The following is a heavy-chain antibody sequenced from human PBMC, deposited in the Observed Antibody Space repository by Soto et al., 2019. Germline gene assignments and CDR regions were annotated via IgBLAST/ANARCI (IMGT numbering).Heavy chain of an antibody. CDR3: ATIMGDIVVVVSTCHY. J-gene: IGHJ4*02. CDR1: GLNFSNYG. D-gene: IGHD2-15*01. CDR2: ITGRGISA. V-gene: IGHV3-23*01. Sequence: EVHLLESGGGLVQPGGSLRLSCEVSGLNFSNYGMTWVRQAPGKGLEWVSSITGRGISAYYGDSVKARFIISRDNSRNTLYLQMNSLRVEDTAVYYCATIMGDIVVVVSTCHYWGQGNPVTVSS.